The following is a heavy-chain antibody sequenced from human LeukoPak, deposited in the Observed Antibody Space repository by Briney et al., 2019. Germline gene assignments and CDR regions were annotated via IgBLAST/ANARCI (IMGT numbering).Heavy chain of an antibody. V-gene: IGHV4-34*01. J-gene: IGHJ4*02. D-gene: IGHD5-24*01. CDR3: ARAVEMATIMD. Sequence: SETLSLTCAVYGGSFSGYYWSWIRQPPGKGLEWIGEINHSGSTNYNPSLKSRVTISVDTSKNQFSLKLSSVTAADTAVYYCARAVEMATIMDWSQGTLVTVSS. CDR1: GGSFSGYY. CDR2: INHSGST.